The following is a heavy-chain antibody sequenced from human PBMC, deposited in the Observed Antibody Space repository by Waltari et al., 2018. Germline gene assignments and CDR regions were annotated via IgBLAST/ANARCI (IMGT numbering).Heavy chain of an antibody. CDR1: GGSISSYY. CDR3: AKEGGRWLVANGVDY. D-gene: IGHD6-19*01. J-gene: IGHJ4*02. Sequence: QVQLQESGPGLVKPSETLSLTCTVSGGSISSYYWSWIRQHPGKGLEWIGYGDYSGIVNYNPALKSRVTISVDTAKNQFALKLSSVTAADTAVYYCAKEGGRWLVANGVDYWGQGTLVTVSS. CDR2: GDYSGIV. V-gene: IGHV4-59*01.